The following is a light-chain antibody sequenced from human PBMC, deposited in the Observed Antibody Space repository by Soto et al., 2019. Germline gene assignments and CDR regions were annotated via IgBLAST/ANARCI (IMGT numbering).Light chain of an antibody. CDR3: QQLNSYPPT. V-gene: IGKV1-39*01. CDR2: AAS. CDR1: QNINTY. Sequence: DIQMTQSPYSLSAAVGDRVTIACRASQNINTYLNWYQQKPGKAPKLLIYAASTLQSGVPSRFSGSGSGTDFTLTISSLQPEDFATYYCQQLNSYPPTFGQGTRLEI. J-gene: IGKJ5*01.